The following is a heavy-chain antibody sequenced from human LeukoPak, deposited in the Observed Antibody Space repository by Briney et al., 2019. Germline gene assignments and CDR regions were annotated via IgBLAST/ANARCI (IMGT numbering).Heavy chain of an antibody. CDR2: INAGNGNT. CDR3: ASRAGGYSNPSFYYYYGMDV. J-gene: IGHJ6*02. V-gene: IGHV1-3*01. D-gene: IGHD4-11*01. Sequence: ASVKVSCKASGYTFTSYAMHWVRQAPGQRLEWMGWINAGNGNTKYSQKFQGRVTITRDTSASTAYMELSSLRSGDTAVYYCASRAGGYSNPSFYYYYGMDVWGQGTTVTVSS. CDR1: GYTFTSYA.